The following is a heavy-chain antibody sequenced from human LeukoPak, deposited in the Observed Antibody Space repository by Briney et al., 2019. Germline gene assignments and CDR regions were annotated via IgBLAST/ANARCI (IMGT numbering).Heavy chain of an antibody. J-gene: IGHJ4*02. Sequence: PGGSLRLSCAASGFTFSTYAMTWFRQAPGKGLEWVSAVRGSGTATYYADSVKGRSTISRDNSNNRLYLQMNSLRAEDTAIYYCVKTSRRDSTYDSPFDYWGQGTVVTVSS. V-gene: IGHV3-23*01. CDR2: VRGSGTAT. CDR1: GFTFSTYA. D-gene: IGHD3-3*01. CDR3: VKTSRRDSTYDSPFDY.